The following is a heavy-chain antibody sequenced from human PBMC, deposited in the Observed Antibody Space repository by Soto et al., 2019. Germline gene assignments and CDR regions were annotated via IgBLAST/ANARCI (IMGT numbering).Heavy chain of an antibody. Sequence: ASVKVSCKASGYTFTSYGISWVRQAPGQGLEWMGWISAYNGNTNYAQKLQGRVTMTTDTSTSTAYMELRSLRSDDTAVYYCAIDRITIFGVVGNYYYGMDVWGQGTTVTVSS. J-gene: IGHJ6*02. CDR1: GYTFTSYG. D-gene: IGHD3-3*01. V-gene: IGHV1-18*04. CDR3: AIDRITIFGVVGNYYYGMDV. CDR2: ISAYNGNT.